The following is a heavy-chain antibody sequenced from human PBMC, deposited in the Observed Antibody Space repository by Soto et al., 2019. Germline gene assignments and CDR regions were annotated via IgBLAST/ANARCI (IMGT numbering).Heavy chain of an antibody. Sequence: SVKVSCKASGGTFSSYAISWVRQAPGQGLEWMGGIIPIFGTANYAQKFQGRVTITADESTSTAYMELSSLRSEDTAVYYCARGVRGATRLDPLYNMDVWGQGTTVTVPS. CDR3: ARGVRGATRLDPLYNMDV. CDR1: GGTFSSYA. D-gene: IGHD1-26*01. CDR2: IIPIFGTA. V-gene: IGHV1-69*13. J-gene: IGHJ6*02.